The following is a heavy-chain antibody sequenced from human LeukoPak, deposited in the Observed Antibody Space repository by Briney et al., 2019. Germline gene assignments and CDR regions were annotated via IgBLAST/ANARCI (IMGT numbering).Heavy chain of an antibody. D-gene: IGHD2-15*01. CDR3: ASCSHYSYYYMDV. CDR2: SIPIFGTA. V-gene: IGHV1-69*05. Sequence: SVYVSCKASGGSFSSYAISWVRQAPGQGLEWMGGSIPIFGTANYAQKFQGRVTITTDESTSTAYMVLSSLRSEDTAVYYCASCSHYSYYYMDVWGKGTTVTVSS. CDR1: GGSFSSYA. J-gene: IGHJ6*03.